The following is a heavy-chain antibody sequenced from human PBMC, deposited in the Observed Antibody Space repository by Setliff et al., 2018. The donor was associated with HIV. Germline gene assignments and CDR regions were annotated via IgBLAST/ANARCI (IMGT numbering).Heavy chain of an antibody. J-gene: IGHJ3*02. CDR3: ATAPYSSSLFDI. D-gene: IGHD6-6*01. V-gene: IGHV1-24*01. CDR2: FDPEDGET. Sequence: ASVKVSCKVSGYTLTELSMHWVRQAPGKGLEWMGGFDPEDGETIYAQKFQGRVTMTEDTPTDTAYMELSSLRSEDTAVYYCATAPYSSSLFDIWGQGTMVTVSS. CDR1: GYTLTELS.